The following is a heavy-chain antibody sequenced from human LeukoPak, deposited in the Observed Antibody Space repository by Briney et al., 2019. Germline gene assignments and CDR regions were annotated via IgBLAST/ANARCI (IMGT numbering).Heavy chain of an antibody. CDR2: ISSSSSYI. CDR3: ARGLGSLTSHDY. D-gene: IGHD1-26*01. J-gene: IGHJ4*02. V-gene: IGHV3-21*01. Sequence: PGGSLRLSCAASGFTFSSYSMNWVRQAPGKGLEWVSSISSSSSYIYYADSVKGRFTTSRDNAKNSLYLQMNSLRAEDTAVYYCARGLGSLTSHDYWGQGTLVTVSS. CDR1: GFTFSSYS.